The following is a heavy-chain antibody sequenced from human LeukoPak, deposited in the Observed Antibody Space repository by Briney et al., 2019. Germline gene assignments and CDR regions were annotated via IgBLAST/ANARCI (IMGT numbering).Heavy chain of an antibody. V-gene: IGHV3-21*01. D-gene: IGHD1-1*01. CDR3: ARGLEPDNWFDP. Sequence: PGGSLRLSCAASGFTFSSYSMNWVRQAPGKGLEWVSSISSSSSYIYYADSVKGRFTISRDNAKNSLYLQMNSLRAEDTAVYYCARGLEPDNWFDPWGQGTLVTVSS. CDR2: ISSSSSYI. CDR1: GFTFSSYS. J-gene: IGHJ5*02.